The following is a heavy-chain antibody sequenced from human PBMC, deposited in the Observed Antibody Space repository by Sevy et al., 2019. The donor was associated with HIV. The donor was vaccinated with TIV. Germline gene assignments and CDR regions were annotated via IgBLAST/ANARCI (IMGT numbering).Heavy chain of an antibody. CDR3: AREQQLVGGIFDY. V-gene: IGHV4-34*01. Sequence: SETLSLTCAVYGGSFSGYYWSWIRQPPGKGLEWIGEINHSGSTNYNPSLKSRVTISVDTSKNQFSLKLSSVTAADTAVYYCAREQQLVGGIFDYWGQGTLVTVSS. J-gene: IGHJ4*02. D-gene: IGHD6-13*01. CDR1: GGSFSGYY. CDR2: INHSGST.